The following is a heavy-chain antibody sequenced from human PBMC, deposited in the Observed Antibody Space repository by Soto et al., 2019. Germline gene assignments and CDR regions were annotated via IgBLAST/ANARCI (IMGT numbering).Heavy chain of an antibody. Sequence: SVKVSCKASGFTFTSSAVQWVRQARGQRLEWIGWIVVGSGNTNYAQKFQERVTITRDMSTRTAYMELSSLRSEDTAVYYCAVDSNFWSGNYAFDIRGQGTMVTVSS. CDR3: AVDSNFWSGNYAFDI. CDR2: IVVGSGNT. V-gene: IGHV1-58*01. D-gene: IGHD3-3*01. CDR1: GFTFTSSA. J-gene: IGHJ3*02.